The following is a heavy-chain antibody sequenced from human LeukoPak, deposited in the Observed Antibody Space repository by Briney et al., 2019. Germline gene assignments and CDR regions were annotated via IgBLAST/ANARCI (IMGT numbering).Heavy chain of an antibody. CDR1: GGSISSSSYY. D-gene: IGHD3-3*01. Sequence: SETLSLTCTVSGGSISSSSYYWSWIRQPPGKGLEWIGYIYYSGSTNYNPSLKSRVTISVDTSKNQFSLKLSSVTAADTAVYYCARSKARITIFGVVFDYWGQGTLVTVSS. J-gene: IGHJ4*02. CDR2: IYYSGST. V-gene: IGHV4-61*01. CDR3: ARSKARITIFGVVFDY.